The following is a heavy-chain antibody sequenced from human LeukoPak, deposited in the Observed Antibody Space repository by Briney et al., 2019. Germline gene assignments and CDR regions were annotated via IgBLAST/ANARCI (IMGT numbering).Heavy chain of an antibody. CDR3: ARTHGSGNYYMDV. Sequence: SETLSLTCTVSSGSISPYYWSWIRQPPGRELEWIGYVSYSGSTNYNPSLKSRVTISLETSKNQFSLKLSSVTAADTAVYYCARTHGSGNYYMDVWGKGTTVTVSS. CDR2: VSYSGST. V-gene: IGHV4-59*01. D-gene: IGHD3-10*01. CDR1: SGSISPYY. J-gene: IGHJ6*03.